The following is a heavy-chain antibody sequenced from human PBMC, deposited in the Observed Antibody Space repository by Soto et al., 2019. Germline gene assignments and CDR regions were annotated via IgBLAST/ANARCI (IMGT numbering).Heavy chain of an antibody. CDR3: ARLPWALYYYYGMDV. Sequence: KPSETLSLTCTVSGGSISSYYWSWIRQPPGKGLEWIGYIYYSGSTNYNPSLKSRVTISVDTSKNQFSLKLSSVTAADTAVYYCARLPWALYYYYGMDVWGQGTTVTVSS. CDR1: GGSISSYY. J-gene: IGHJ6*02. CDR2: IYYSGST. V-gene: IGHV4-59*01.